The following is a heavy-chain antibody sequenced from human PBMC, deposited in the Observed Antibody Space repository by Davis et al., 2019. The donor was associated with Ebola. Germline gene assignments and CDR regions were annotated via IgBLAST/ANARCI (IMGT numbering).Heavy chain of an antibody. Sequence: GESLKISCAASGFVFSSYVMSWVRRAPGKGLEWVSTLGLSADTYYADSVKGRFTISRDNSKNTLYLQMNSLRVEDTAIYYCVRVSRNIATGWYRFDAFDIWGQGTLVTVSS. D-gene: IGHD6-19*01. CDR3: VRVSRNIATGWYRFDAFDI. V-gene: IGHV3-23*01. J-gene: IGHJ3*02. CDR2: LGLSADT. CDR1: GFVFSSYV.